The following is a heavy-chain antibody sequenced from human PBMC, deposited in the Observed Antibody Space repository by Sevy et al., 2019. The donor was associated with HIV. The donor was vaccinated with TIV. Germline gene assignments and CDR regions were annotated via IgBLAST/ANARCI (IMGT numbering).Heavy chain of an antibody. CDR3: ARAEGSVVVVAATPAAFDI. D-gene: IGHD2-15*01. CDR1: GFTFSSYS. V-gene: IGHV3-21*01. Sequence: GGYLRLSCAASGFTFSSYSMNWVRQAPGKGLEWVSSISSSSSYIYYADSVKGRFTISRDNAKNSLYLQMNSLRAEDTAVYYCARAEGSVVVVAATPAAFDIWGQGTMVTVSS. CDR2: ISSSSSYI. J-gene: IGHJ3*02.